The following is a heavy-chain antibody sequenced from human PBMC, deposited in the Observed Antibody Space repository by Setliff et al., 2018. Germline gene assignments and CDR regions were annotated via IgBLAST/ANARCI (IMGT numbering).Heavy chain of an antibody. Sequence: EASVKVSCKASGYSFTTYYMHWVRQAPGQGLEWMGWISSYNDVTNYAQSFQGRVIITADVSTRTAYMDLSSLRSEDTAIYYCARDSQLGFYYFDSWGRGTLVTVSS. D-gene: IGHD1-1*01. J-gene: IGHJ4*02. CDR1: GYSFTTYY. CDR2: ISSYNDVT. V-gene: IGHV1-2*02. CDR3: ARDSQLGFYYFDS.